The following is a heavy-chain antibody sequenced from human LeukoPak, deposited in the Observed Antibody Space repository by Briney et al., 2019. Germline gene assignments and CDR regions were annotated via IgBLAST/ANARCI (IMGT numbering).Heavy chain of an antibody. CDR3: AKQWDPDY. J-gene: IGHJ4*02. V-gene: IGHV3-30*18. CDR1: GFTFSSYG. Sequence: GRSLRLSCAASGFTFSSYGMHWVRQAPGKGLEWVAVISYDGSTKYYADSVKGRFTISRDNSENTLYLQMNSLRGEDTAVYYCAKQWDPDYWGQGTLVTVSP. CDR2: ISYDGSTK. D-gene: IGHD1-26*01.